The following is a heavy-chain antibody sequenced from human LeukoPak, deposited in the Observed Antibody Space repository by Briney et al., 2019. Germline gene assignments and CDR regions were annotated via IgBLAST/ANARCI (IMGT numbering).Heavy chain of an antibody. CDR2: INHSGST. CDR3: ARREWLRSLWESPRGFDY. V-gene: IGHV4-34*01. D-gene: IGHD5-12*01. J-gene: IGHJ4*02. CDR1: GFTFSSYS. Sequence: PGGSLRLSCAASGFTFSSYSMNWVRQLPGKGLEWIGEINHSGSTNYNPSLKSRVTISVDTSKNQFSLKLSSVTAADTAVYYCARREWLRSLWESPRGFDYWGKGTLVTVSS.